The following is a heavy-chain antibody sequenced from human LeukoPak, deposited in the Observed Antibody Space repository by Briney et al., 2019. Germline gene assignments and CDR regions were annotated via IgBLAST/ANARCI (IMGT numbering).Heavy chain of an antibody. CDR2: ISSSSSYI. Sequence: GGSLRLSCAASGFTFSSYSMNWVGQAPGKGVEGVSSISSSSSYIYYADSVKGRFTISRDNAKNSLYLQMNSLRAEDTAVYYCARDIPPGYWGQGTLVTVSS. V-gene: IGHV3-21*01. CDR3: ARDIPPGY. J-gene: IGHJ4*02. CDR1: GFTFSSYS.